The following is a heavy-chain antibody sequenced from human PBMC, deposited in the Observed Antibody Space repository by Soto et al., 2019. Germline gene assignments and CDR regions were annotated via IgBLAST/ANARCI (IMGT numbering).Heavy chain of an antibody. D-gene: IGHD6-19*01. V-gene: IGHV3-23*01. CDR3: AKDRRGIAVAGTHYYYYGMDV. J-gene: IGHJ6*02. CDR1: GFTFSSYA. Sequence: EVQLLESGGGLVQPGGSLRLSCAASGFTFSSYAMSWVRQAPGKGLEWVSAISGSGGSTYYADSVKGRFTISRDNSKNTQYLQMNSLKADDTAVYYCAKDRRGIAVAGTHYYYYGMDVWGQGTTVTVSS. CDR2: ISGSGGST.